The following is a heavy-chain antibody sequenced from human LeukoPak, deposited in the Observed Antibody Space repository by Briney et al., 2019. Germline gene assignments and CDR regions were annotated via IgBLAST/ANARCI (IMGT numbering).Heavy chain of an antibody. CDR2: IYYSGST. Sequence: PSETLSLTRTVSGGSISSHYWSWIRQPPGKGLEWIGYIYYSGSTNYNPSLKSRVTISVDTSKNQFSLKLSSVTAADTAVYYCASSVAGGGGYYYFDYWGQGTLVTVSS. V-gene: IGHV4-59*11. D-gene: IGHD6-19*01. CDR1: GGSISSHY. J-gene: IGHJ4*02. CDR3: ASSVAGGGGYYYFDY.